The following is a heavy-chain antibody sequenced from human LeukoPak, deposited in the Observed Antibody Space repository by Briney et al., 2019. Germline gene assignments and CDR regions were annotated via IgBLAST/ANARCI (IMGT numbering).Heavy chain of an antibody. Sequence: GGSLRLSCAASGFTVSSNYMSWVRQAPGKGLEWVSVIYSGGSTYSADSVKGRFTISRDNSKNTLYLQMNSLRAEDTAVYYCARAYYFLTFDYWGQGTLVTVSS. CDR2: IYSGGST. D-gene: IGHD2/OR15-2a*01. CDR3: ARAYYFLTFDY. V-gene: IGHV3-53*01. J-gene: IGHJ4*02. CDR1: GFTVSSNY.